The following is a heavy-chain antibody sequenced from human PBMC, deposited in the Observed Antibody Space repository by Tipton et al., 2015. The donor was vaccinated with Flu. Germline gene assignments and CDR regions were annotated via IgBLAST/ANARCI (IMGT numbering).Heavy chain of an antibody. D-gene: IGHD2-21*01. Sequence: GLVKPSETLALTCTVSGGYINRRDYYWGWIRQSPGKGLEWIGSIYYNGSTYYGPSLKSRVTISVDTSKNLFSLRLSSVTAADTAVYYCARLAGYLSLASHIWGQGKMVIVSS. CDR2: IYYNGST. J-gene: IGHJ3*02. CDR1: GGYINRRDYY. V-gene: IGHV4-39*01. CDR3: ARLAGYLSLASHI.